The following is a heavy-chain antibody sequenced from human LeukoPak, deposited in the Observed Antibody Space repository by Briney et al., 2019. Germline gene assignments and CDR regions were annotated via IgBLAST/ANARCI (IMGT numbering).Heavy chain of an antibody. V-gene: IGHV1-2*02. CDR2: INPNSGGT. Sequence: ASVKVSCKASGYTFTGYYMHWVRQAPGQGREWMGWINPNSGGTNYAQKFQGRVTMTRDTSISTAYMELSRLRSDDTAVYYCARDPQYYYGSGRNPNAFDIWGQGTMVTVSS. J-gene: IGHJ3*02. CDR3: ARDPQYYYGSGRNPNAFDI. CDR1: GYTFTGYY. D-gene: IGHD3-10*01.